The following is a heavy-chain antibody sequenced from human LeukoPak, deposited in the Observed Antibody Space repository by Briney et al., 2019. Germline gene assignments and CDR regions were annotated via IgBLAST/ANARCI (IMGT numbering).Heavy chain of an antibody. CDR2: ISWRGCST. D-gene: IGHD3-3*01. V-gene: IGHV3-23*01. Sequence: GGSLRLPFAACGFIFSRYAMRGAPQARGRGLVGVTAISWRGCSTYYADSVKSRFTNSRDNSKNTLYLQMKSVRAADTAVYYCASDKDTSYLSAFWCWGQGILVTASS. J-gene: IGHJ4*02. CDR1: GFIFSRYA. CDR3: ASDKDTSYLSAFWC.